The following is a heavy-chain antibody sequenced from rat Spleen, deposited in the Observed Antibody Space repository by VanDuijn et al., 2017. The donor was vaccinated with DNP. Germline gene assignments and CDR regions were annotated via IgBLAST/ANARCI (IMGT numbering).Heavy chain of an antibody. CDR2: ITYDGDST. CDR1: GFTFSDHY. J-gene: IGHJ2*01. CDR3: TRHRAIAAIWDY. V-gene: IGHV5-7*01. D-gene: IGHD1-2*01. Sequence: EVQLVETGGGLVQPGRSLKLSCVASGFTFSDHYMAWVRQAPTKGLEWVAAITYDGDSTYYRDSVKGRFTISRDNTKDTLYLQGDSLRSEDTATYYCTRHRAIAAIWDYWGQGVMVTVSS.